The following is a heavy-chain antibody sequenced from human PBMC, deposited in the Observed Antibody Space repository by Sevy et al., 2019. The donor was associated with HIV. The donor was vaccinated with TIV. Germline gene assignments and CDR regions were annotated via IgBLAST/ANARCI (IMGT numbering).Heavy chain of an antibody. D-gene: IGHD3-16*01. J-gene: IGHJ3*01. CDR3: ARWVGGPGVMITFGGVKYAIDF. CDR1: GGSITTTDYY. CDR2: KHFSGNT. V-gene: IGHV4-30-4*01. Sequence: SETLSLTCTVSGGSITTTDYYWSWIRQSPTKGLEWIGYKHFSGNTYYNPSLRSRLSMSVDASRHRFSLNLRSVTAADTAVYYCARWVGGPGVMITFGGVKYAIDFWGQGRMVTVSS.